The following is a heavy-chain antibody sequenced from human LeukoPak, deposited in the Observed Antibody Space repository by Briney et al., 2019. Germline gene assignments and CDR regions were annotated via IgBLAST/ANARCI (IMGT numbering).Heavy chain of an antibody. CDR3: AKSGYNRFDY. CDR2: FSGSGGDT. D-gene: IGHD5-24*01. CDR1: GFTFSTYE. J-gene: IGHJ4*02. Sequence: GGSLRLSCAASGFTFSTYEMNWVRQAPGKGLEWVSAFSGSGGDTYYADSVKGRFTISRDNSKNTLYLQMNSLRAEDTAVYYCAKSGYNRFDYWGQGTLVTVSS. V-gene: IGHV3-23*01.